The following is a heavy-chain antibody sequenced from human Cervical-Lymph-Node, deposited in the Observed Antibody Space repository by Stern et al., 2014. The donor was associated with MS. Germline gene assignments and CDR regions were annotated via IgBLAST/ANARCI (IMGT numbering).Heavy chain of an antibody. V-gene: IGHV3-23*04. J-gene: IGHJ5*02. CDR3: ARAQGYCSYGTCYRWFDP. CDR2: LGVRPVNA. CDR1: GFTFSDNA. D-gene: IGHD2-15*01. Sequence: VQLVQSGGDLVHPGGSLRLSCAASGFTFSDNAMTWVRQAPGKGLEWVSILGVRPVNAYYADTVKGRFTISRDNSRNTLYLQMDGLRVEDTAVYYCARAQGYCSYGTCYRWFDPWGQGTLVIVSS.